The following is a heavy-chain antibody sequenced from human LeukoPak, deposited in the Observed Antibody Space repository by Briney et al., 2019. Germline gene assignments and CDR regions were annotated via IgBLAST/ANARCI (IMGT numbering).Heavy chain of an antibody. CDR1: GFTFSSYA. CDR2: ISGSGGST. D-gene: IGHD3-22*01. Sequence: GGSLRLSCAASGFTFSSYAMSWVRQAPGKGLEWVSAISGSGGSTYYADSVKGRFTISRDNSKNTLFLQMNSLRAEDTAVYYCAKDSYYYDSSGYYYGDTFDYWGQGTLVTVSS. J-gene: IGHJ4*02. CDR3: AKDSYYYDSSGYYYGDTFDY. V-gene: IGHV3-23*01.